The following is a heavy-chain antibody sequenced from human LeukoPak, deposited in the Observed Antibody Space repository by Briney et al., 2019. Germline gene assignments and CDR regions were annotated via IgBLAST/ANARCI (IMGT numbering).Heavy chain of an antibody. CDR3: ARVGARLGAFDI. CDR1: GFTFSSYW. D-gene: IGHD3-9*01. J-gene: IGHJ4*02. Sequence: GGSLRLSCTASGFTFSSYWMHWVRQAPGKGLVWVSRINSDGSTTSYADSVKGRFTISRDNAKNTLYLQMNSLRAEDTAVYYCARVGARLGAFDIWGQGTLVTVSS. CDR2: INSDGSTT. V-gene: IGHV3-74*01.